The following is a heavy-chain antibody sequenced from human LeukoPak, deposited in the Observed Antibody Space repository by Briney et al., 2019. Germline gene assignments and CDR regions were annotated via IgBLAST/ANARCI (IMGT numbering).Heavy chain of an antibody. D-gene: IGHD1-14*01. V-gene: IGHV1-69*01. CDR2: IIPIFGTA. Sequence: SVKVSCKASGGTFSSSAISWVRQAPGQGLEWMGGIIPIFGTANYAQKFQGRVTITADESTSTAYMELSSLRSEDTAVYYCARDEDAITDAFDIWGQGTMVTVSS. CDR3: ARDEDAITDAFDI. J-gene: IGHJ3*02. CDR1: GGTFSSSA.